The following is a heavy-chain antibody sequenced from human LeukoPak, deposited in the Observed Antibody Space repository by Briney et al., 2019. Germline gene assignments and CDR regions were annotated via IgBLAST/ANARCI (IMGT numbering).Heavy chain of an antibody. J-gene: IGHJ5*02. CDR3: ARHALPRYASTQPIGA. Sequence: GESLKISCQVSGDDFSTSWIGWVRQVPGKGLDWMGIIFPEDSDTRYSPSFQGHVTFSADKSTNTAYLHWDSLRASDTAIYFCARHALPRYASTQPIGAWGQGTLVTVSS. D-gene: IGHD2-2*01. CDR2: IFPEDSDT. V-gene: IGHV5-51*01. CDR1: GDDFSTSW.